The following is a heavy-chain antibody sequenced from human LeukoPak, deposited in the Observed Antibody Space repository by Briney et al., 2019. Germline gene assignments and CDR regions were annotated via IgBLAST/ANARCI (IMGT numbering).Heavy chain of an antibody. CDR2: ISSSGSTI. CDR1: GFTSSDYY. D-gene: IGHD3/OR15-3a*01. CDR3: ARDMLFGESVYNWFDP. J-gene: IGHJ5*02. Sequence: GGSLRLSCAASGFTSSDYYMSWIRQAPGKGLEWVSYISSSGSTIYYADSVKGRFTISRDNAKNSLYLQMNSLRGEDTAVYYCARDMLFGESVYNWFDPWGQGTLVTVSS. V-gene: IGHV3-11*01.